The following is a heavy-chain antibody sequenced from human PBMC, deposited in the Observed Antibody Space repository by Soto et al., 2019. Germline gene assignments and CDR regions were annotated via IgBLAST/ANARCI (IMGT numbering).Heavy chain of an antibody. V-gene: IGHV4-59*08. CDR2: IYYSGST. CDR1: GGSSSSYY. Sequence: PSETLSLTCTVSGGSSSSYYWSWIWQPPGKGLEWIGYIYYSGSTNYNPSLKSRVTISVDTSKNQFSLKLSSVTAADTAVYYCARGYYGDYANPVYYYYMDVWGKGTTVTVSS. J-gene: IGHJ6*03. CDR3: ARGYYGDYANPVYYYYMDV. D-gene: IGHD4-17*01.